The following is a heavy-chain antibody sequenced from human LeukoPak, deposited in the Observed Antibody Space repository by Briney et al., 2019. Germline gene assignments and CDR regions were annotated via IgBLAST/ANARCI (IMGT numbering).Heavy chain of an antibody. CDR2: ISTSGNT. CDR3: ARERTSEGGRSFDY. V-gene: IGHV4-4*07. Sequence: SETLSRTCIVAGDSVSGYYWSWIRQPAGKGLEWIGRISTSGNTNYNPSLKSRVTMSVDTSNNQFSLKPSSVTAADTAVYYCARERTSEGGRSFDYWGQGTLVTVSS. J-gene: IGHJ4*02. CDR1: GDSVSGYY. D-gene: IGHD1-7*01.